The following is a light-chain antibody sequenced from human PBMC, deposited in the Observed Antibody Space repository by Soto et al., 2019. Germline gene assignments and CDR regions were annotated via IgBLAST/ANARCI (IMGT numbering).Light chain of an antibody. J-gene: IGKJ4*01. V-gene: IGKV1-5*01. CDR1: QTISSW. Sequence: DIQMTQSSSTLSGSVGDRVTITCRASQTISSWLAWYQQKPGKAPKLLIYAASTLQSGVPSRFSGSGSGTDFTLTISCLQSEDFATYCCQQYYSYPLTFGGGTKVDIK. CDR2: AAS. CDR3: QQYYSYPLT.